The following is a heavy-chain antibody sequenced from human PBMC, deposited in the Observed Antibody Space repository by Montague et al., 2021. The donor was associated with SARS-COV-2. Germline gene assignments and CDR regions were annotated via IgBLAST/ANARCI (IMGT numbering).Heavy chain of an antibody. D-gene: IGHD6-19*01. Sequence: CAISGDSVSSSTGAWNGLRQSPSRGLEWLGRTYFGSSFYNDYALSVKSRLNIQPDSAKNQFSLQLTSVTPEDTAICYCARQDTSGWLTFDYWGQGILVTVSS. J-gene: IGHJ4*01. CDR2: TYFGSSFYN. CDR3: ARQDTSGWLTFDY. CDR1: GDSVSSSTGA. V-gene: IGHV6-1*01.